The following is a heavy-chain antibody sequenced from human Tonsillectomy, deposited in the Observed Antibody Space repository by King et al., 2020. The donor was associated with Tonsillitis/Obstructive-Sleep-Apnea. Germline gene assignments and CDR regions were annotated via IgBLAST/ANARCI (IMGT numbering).Heavy chain of an antibody. CDR2: INPSGGST. Sequence: VQLVESGAEVKKPGASVKISCKASGYTFTSYYIHWVRQAPGQGLEWMGIINPSGGSTSYAQKFQGRVTMTRDTSTSNVYMELSSLRSEDTAVYYCPRPPGGFWSGDSRAPLGYWGQGTLVTVSS. J-gene: IGHJ4*02. D-gene: IGHD3-3*01. V-gene: IGHV1-46*01. CDR3: PRPPGGFWSGDSRAPLGY. CDR1: GYTFTSYY.